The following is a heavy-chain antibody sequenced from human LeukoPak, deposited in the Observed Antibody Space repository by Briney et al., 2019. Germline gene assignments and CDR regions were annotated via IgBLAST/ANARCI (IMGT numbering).Heavy chain of an antibody. J-gene: IGHJ4*02. D-gene: IGHD3-10*01. Sequence: PGGSLRLSCAASGFTFRSYWMHWVRQTPWKGLEWVANIKQDGSEKYYVDSVKGRFTISRDNAKNSLYLQMNSLRAEDTAVYYCARQDMVRGFPEMDYWGQGTLVTVSS. CDR1: GFTFRSYW. CDR2: IKQDGSEK. CDR3: ARQDMVRGFPEMDY. V-gene: IGHV3-7*01.